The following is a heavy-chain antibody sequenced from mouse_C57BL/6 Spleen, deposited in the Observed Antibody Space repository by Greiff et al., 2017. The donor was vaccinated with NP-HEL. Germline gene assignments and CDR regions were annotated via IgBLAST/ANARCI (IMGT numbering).Heavy chain of an antibody. Sequence: DVKLVESGGGLVKPGGSLKLSCAASGFTFSSYAMSWVRQTPEKRLEWVATISDGGSYTYYPDNVKGRFTISRDNAKNNLYLQMSHLKSEDTAMYYCANYYGSLWFAYWGQGTLVTVSA. CDR3: ANYYGSLWFAY. CDR2: ISDGGSYT. J-gene: IGHJ3*01. V-gene: IGHV5-4*03. D-gene: IGHD1-1*01. CDR1: GFTFSSYA.